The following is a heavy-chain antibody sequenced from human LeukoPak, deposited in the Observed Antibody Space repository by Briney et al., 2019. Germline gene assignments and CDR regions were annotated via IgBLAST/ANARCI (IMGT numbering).Heavy chain of an antibody. CDR1: GGSFSGYY. D-gene: IGHD3-10*01. CDR3: ARGTMVRGVIAWVNWFDP. J-gene: IGHJ5*02. Sequence: SETLSLTCAVYGGSFSGYYWSWIRQPAGKGLEWIGEINHSGSTNYNPSLKSRVTISVDTSKNQFSLKLSSVTAADTAVYYCARGTMVRGVIAWVNWFDPWGQGTLVTVSS. CDR2: INHSGST. V-gene: IGHV4-34*01.